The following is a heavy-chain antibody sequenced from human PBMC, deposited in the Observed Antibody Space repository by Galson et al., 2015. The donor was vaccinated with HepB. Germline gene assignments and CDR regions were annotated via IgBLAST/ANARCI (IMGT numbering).Heavy chain of an antibody. CDR1: GFTFSSSP. CDR3: AQAGHNSGWPD. J-gene: IGHJ4*02. CDR2: IRSDTDDT. D-gene: IGHD5-12*01. Sequence: SLRLSCAVSGFTFSSSPMNWVRQAPGTGLEWVSTIRSDTDDTYYADSVRGRFTISTDTSKTTLYLQMNSLRAEDMAIYYCAQAGHNSGWPDWGQGTLVTVSS. V-gene: IGHV3-23*01.